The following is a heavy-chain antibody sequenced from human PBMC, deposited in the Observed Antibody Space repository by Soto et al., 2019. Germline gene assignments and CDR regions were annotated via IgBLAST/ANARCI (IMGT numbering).Heavy chain of an antibody. CDR2: IRSQTYGATT. V-gene: IGHV3-49*03. Sequence: GGSLRLSCTPSGFTFVDFAMSWFRQAPGKGLEWVGFIRSQTYGATTEYAASVKGRFTISRDDSESLAYLEMNSIRAEDTAVYYCATAGYNRNLEGFWFLDYWAQGKLITFSS. D-gene: IGHD1-7*01. J-gene: IGHJ4*02. CDR3: ATAGYNRNLEGFWFLDY. CDR1: GFTFVDFA.